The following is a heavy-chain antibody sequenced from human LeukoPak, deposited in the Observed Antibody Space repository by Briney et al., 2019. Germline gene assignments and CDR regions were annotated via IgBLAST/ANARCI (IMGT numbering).Heavy chain of an antibody. V-gene: IGHV4-30-2*01. J-gene: IGHJ5*02. CDR1: GFTFRSYA. Sequence: LRLSCAASGFTFRSYAMSWIRQPPGKGLEWIGYIYHTGSTYYNPSLASRVTISVDRSKNQFSLRLTSVTAADTAVFYCARGGVGPTTNWFDPWGQGTLVTVSS. D-gene: IGHD1-26*01. CDR2: IYHTGST. CDR3: ARGGVGPTTNWFDP.